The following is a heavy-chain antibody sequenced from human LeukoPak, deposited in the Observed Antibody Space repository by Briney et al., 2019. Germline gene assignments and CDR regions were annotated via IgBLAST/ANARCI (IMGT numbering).Heavy chain of an antibody. CDR3: AKEAAWGNWYFDL. CDR1: GFTFSSYG. CDR2: ISYDGSNK. D-gene: IGHD3-16*01. Sequence: GGSLRLSCAASGFTFSSYGMHWVRQAPGKGLEWVAVISYDGSNKYYADSVKGRFTISRDNSKNTLYLQMNSLRDEDTAVYYCAKEAAWGNWYFDLWGRGTLVTVSS. J-gene: IGHJ2*01. V-gene: IGHV3-30*18.